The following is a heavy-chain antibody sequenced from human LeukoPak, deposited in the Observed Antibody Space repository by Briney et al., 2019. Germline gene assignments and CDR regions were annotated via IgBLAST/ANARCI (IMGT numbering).Heavy chain of an antibody. V-gene: IGHV4-59*12. J-gene: IGHJ4*02. CDR1: DGSISGYS. CDR2: IYYSGDT. CDR3: ARGRVARSPFFDY. D-gene: IGHD2-15*01. Sequence: SETLSLTCTVSDGSISGYSWSWIRQPPGKGLEWIGYIYYSGDTNYNPSLKSRVTISVDTSKNQFSLKLSSVTAADTAVYYCARGRVARSPFFDYWGQGTLVTVSS.